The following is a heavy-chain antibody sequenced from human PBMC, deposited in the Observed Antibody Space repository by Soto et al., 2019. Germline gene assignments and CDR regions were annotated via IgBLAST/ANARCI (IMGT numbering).Heavy chain of an antibody. CDR1: GFTFSSYG. V-gene: IGHV3-33*01. J-gene: IGHJ4*02. Sequence: GGSLRLSCAASGFTFSSYGMHWVRQAPGKGLEWVAVIWYDGSNKYYADSVKGRFTISRDNSKNTLYLQMNSLRAGDTAVYYCARGRDYGDYRVDYWGQGTLVTVSS. CDR3: ARGRDYGDYRVDY. D-gene: IGHD4-17*01. CDR2: IWYDGSNK.